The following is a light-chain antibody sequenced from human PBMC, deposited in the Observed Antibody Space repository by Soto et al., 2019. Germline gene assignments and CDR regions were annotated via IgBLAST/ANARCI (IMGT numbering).Light chain of an antibody. CDR3: SSYAGSRNV. J-gene: IGLJ1*01. V-gene: IGLV2-8*01. CDR1: ISDVGGYHY. Sequence: QSALTHPPSAAWSPVQSVASSCTGTISDVGGYHYVSWYQQHPGKAPELSGYELNNRPSGVPDRFSGSKSGNKASLTVYCVQDEAEGDYYCSSYAGSRNVFGTGTTVTV. CDR2: ELN.